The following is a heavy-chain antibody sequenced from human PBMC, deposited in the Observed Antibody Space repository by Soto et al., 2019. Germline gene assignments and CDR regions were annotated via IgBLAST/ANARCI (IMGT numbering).Heavy chain of an antibody. J-gene: IGHJ5*02. D-gene: IGHD3-16*01. CDR1: GYSFTSHY. CDR3: AREQSWRDQVWWFDP. Sequence: QAQLVQSGAEVKKPGASVKVSCTAIGYSFTSHYMHWVRQAPGQGLEWMGTISPGGVNIAYAQKTKGRVTMTRDPSTSTVYVELNSLTPEATAVYYCAREQSWRDQVWWFDPWGQGTLVTVSS. V-gene: IGHV1-46*03. CDR2: ISPGGVNI.